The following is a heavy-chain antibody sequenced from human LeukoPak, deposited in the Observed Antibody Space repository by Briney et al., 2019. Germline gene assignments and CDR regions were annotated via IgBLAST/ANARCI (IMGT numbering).Heavy chain of an antibody. CDR1: GFTFSSYA. CDR3: ARSIAGAFDI. CDR2: ISSNGGST. J-gene: IGHJ3*02. Sequence: GSLRLSCAASGFTFSSYAMHWVRQAPGKGLEYVSAISSNGGSTYYANSVKGRFTISRDNSKNTLYLQMGSLRAEDMAVYYCARSIAGAFDIWGQGTMVTVSS. V-gene: IGHV3-64*01. D-gene: IGHD6-6*01.